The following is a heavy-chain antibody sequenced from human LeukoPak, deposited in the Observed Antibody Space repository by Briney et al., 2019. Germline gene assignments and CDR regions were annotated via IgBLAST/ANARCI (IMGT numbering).Heavy chain of an antibody. CDR3: ARDYYDSSGYYVSSPYYGMDV. CDR2: INPNSGGT. V-gene: IGHV1-2*02. Sequence: ASVKVSCKASGYTFTGYYMHWVRQAPGQGLEWMGWINPNSGGTNYAQKFQGRVTLTRDTSISTAYMELSRLRSDDTAVYYCARDYYDSSGYYVSSPYYGMDVWGQGPTVTVSS. D-gene: IGHD3-22*01. CDR1: GYTFTGYY. J-gene: IGHJ6*02.